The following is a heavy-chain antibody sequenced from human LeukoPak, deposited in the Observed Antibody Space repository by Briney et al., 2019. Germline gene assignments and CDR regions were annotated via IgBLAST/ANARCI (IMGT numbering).Heavy chain of an antibody. Sequence: PSETLSLTCTVSGGSISSYYWSWIRQPPGKGLEWIGYIYYSGSTNYNPSLKSRVTISVDTSKSQFSLKLSSVTAADTAVYYCARSYYETWFDPWGQGTLVTVSS. CDR1: GGSISSYY. V-gene: IGHV4-59*08. CDR3: ARSYYETWFDP. D-gene: IGHD3-22*01. CDR2: IYYSGST. J-gene: IGHJ5*02.